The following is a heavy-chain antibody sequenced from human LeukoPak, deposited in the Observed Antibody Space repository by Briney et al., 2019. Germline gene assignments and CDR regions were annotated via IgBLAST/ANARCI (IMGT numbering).Heavy chain of an antibody. CDR3: ARVALIVTAAGGSYYYMDV. Sequence: SETLSLTCTVSGGSISSYYWSWIRRPAGKGLEWIGRIYTSGSTNYNPSLKCRVTMSVDTSKNQFSLKLSSVTAADTAVYYCARVALIVTAAGGSYYYMDVWGKGTTVTVSS. CDR1: GGSISSYY. J-gene: IGHJ6*03. D-gene: IGHD3-16*02. CDR2: IYTSGST. V-gene: IGHV4-4*07.